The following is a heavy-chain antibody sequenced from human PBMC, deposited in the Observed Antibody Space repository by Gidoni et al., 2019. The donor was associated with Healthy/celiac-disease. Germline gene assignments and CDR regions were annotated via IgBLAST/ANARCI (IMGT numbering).Heavy chain of an antibody. V-gene: IGHV1-46*01. D-gene: IGHD3-22*01. CDR2: INPSGGST. CDR1: GYTFTSYY. J-gene: IGHJ4*02. Sequence: QVQLVQSGAEVKKPGASVKVSCKASGYTFTSYYIHWVRQAPGKGLEWMGIINPSGGSTTYAQKFQGRVTMTTDTSTRTVYMELSSLRSEDTAVYYCARISKTYNYDSRGYGSLGYWGQGTLVTVSS. CDR3: ARISKTYNYDSRGYGSLGY.